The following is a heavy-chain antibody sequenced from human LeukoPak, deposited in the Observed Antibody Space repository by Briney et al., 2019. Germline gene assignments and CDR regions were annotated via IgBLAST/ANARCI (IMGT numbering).Heavy chain of an antibody. D-gene: IGHD3-22*01. CDR2: AYYNGET. CDR3: ARDSRYDSSGHAP. V-gene: IGHV4-39*07. CDR1: GGSIISDSYY. Sequence: SETLSLTCTVSGGSIISDSYYWAWIRQPPGKGLEWIGSAYYNGETYYNPSLKSRVTISVDTSKSQFSLKLSSVTAADTAIYFCARDSRYDSSGHAPWGQGSLVTVSS. J-gene: IGHJ5*02.